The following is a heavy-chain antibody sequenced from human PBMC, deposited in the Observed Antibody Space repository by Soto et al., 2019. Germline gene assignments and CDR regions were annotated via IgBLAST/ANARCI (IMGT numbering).Heavy chain of an antibody. CDR1: GYTLTELS. Sequence: ASVKVSCKVSGYTLTELSMHWVRQAPGKGLEWMGGFDPEDGETIYAQKFQGRVTMTEDTSTDTAYMELSSLRSEDTAVYYCATKVTSYYYGSGRSYYGMDVWGQGTTVTVSS. CDR3: ATKVTSYYYGSGRSYYGMDV. V-gene: IGHV1-24*01. D-gene: IGHD3-10*01. CDR2: FDPEDGET. J-gene: IGHJ6*02.